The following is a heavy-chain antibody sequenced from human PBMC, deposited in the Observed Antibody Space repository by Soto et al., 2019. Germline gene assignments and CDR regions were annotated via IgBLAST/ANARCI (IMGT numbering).Heavy chain of an antibody. Sequence: GGSLKLSCAASGFTFSSYSMNWVRQAPGKGLEWVSYISSSSSTIYYADSVKGRFTISRDNAKNSLYLQMNSLRDEDTAVYYCAREDFQDPATVTFDYWGQGTLVTVSS. D-gene: IGHD4-17*01. CDR3: AREDFQDPATVTFDY. CDR2: ISSSSSTI. J-gene: IGHJ4*02. V-gene: IGHV3-48*02. CDR1: GFTFSSYS.